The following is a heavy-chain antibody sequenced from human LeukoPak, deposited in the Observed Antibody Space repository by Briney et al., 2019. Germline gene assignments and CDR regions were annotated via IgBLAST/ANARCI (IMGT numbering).Heavy chain of an antibody. J-gene: IGHJ4*02. V-gene: IGHV4-59*01. CDR1: GGSISSYY. CDR2: IYYSGST. CDR3: ARGGGPPSYFDY. Sequence: PSETLSLTCTVSGGSISSYYWSWIRQPPGKGLEWIGYIYYSGSTNYNPSLKSRVTISVDTSKNQFSLKLSSVTTADTAVYLCARGGGPPSYFDYWGQGTLVTVSS. D-gene: IGHD3-16*01.